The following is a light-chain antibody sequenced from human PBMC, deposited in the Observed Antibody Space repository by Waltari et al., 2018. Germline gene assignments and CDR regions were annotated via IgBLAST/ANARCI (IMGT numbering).Light chain of an antibody. CDR2: GAS. J-gene: IGKJ2*02. V-gene: IGKV3-15*01. CDR3: QQYNNWPST. Sequence: EIVMTQSQATLSVSPGERATLSCRASQSVSSNLAWYQQKPGQAPRLLNYGASTRATGIPARFSGSGSGTEFTLTISSLQSEDFAVYYCQQYNNWPSTFGQGTKLEIK. CDR1: QSVSSN.